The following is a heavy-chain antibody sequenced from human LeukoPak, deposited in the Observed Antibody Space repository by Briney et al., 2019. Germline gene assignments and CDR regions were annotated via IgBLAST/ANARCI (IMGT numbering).Heavy chain of an antibody. V-gene: IGHV3-23*01. Sequence: GGSLRLSCAASGFTFSSYAMSWVRQAPGKGLEWVSAISGSGGSTYYADTVKGRFTISRDNSKNTLYLQMNSLRAEDTAVYYCAKTPPYYYDSSGNEIPDYWGQGTLVTVSS. J-gene: IGHJ4*02. CDR3: AKTPPYYYDSSGNEIPDY. D-gene: IGHD3-22*01. CDR1: GFTFSSYA. CDR2: ISGSGGST.